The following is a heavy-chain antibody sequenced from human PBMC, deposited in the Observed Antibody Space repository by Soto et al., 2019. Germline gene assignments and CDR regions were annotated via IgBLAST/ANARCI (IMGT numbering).Heavy chain of an antibody. J-gene: IGHJ6*03. Sequence: QVQLQESGPGLVKPSETLSLTCTVSGASISSYHWSWIRQTPGQGLEWIGYIYYSGSANYNPSLDSRVTFSVARSKNQVSLKLSSVTAADTGVYYCAAAVPAEYVFPYYYMDVWGKGTTVTVSS. CDR2: IYYSGSA. CDR1: GASISSYH. CDR3: AAAVPAEYVFPYYYMDV. D-gene: IGHD3-16*01. V-gene: IGHV4-59*01.